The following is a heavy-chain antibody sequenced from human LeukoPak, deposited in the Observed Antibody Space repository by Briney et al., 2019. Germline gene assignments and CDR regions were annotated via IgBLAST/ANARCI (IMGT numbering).Heavy chain of an antibody. Sequence: PGGSLRLSCAASGFTFSSYSMNWVRQAPGKGLEWVSYITGSINTIHYADSVKGRFTISRDNSKNTLYLQMNSLRAEDTAVYYCAKSTSPYYDSSGYVDYWGQGTLVTVSS. V-gene: IGHV3-48*01. D-gene: IGHD3-22*01. J-gene: IGHJ4*02. CDR2: ITGSINTI. CDR3: AKSTSPYYDSSGYVDY. CDR1: GFTFSSYS.